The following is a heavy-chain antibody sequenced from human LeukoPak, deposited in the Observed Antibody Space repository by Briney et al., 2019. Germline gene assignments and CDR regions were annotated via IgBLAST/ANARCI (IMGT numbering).Heavy chain of an antibody. CDR3: ARQTGTTKVKDFDY. Sequence: SETLSLTCTVSGGSISSSSYYWGWTRQPPGKGLEWIGSIYYSGSTYYNPSLKSRVTISVDPSKNQFSLKLSSVTAADTAVYYCARQTGTTKVKDFDYWGQGTLVTVSS. CDR2: IYYSGST. J-gene: IGHJ4*02. D-gene: IGHD1-7*01. V-gene: IGHV4-39*07. CDR1: GGSISSSSYY.